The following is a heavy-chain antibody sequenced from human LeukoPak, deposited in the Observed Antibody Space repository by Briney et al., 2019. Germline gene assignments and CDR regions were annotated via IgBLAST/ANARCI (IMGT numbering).Heavy chain of an antibody. CDR2: IRYDGSNK. D-gene: IGHD3-3*01. V-gene: IGHV3-30*02. Sequence: PGGSLRLSCAASGFTFSSYGRHWFRQAPGEGLEWVSFIRYDGSNKYYADSVKGRFTISRDNSKNTLYLQMNSLGAEDTAVYYCAKVLRGQEYYDFWSAPNDAFDIWGQGTMVTVSS. J-gene: IGHJ3*02. CDR3: AKVLRGQEYYDFWSAPNDAFDI. CDR1: GFTFSSYG.